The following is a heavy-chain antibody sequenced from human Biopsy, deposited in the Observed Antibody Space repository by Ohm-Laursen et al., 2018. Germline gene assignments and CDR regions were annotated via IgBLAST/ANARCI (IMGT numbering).Heavy chain of an antibody. J-gene: IGHJ1*01. CDR3: ATKLAGYFHH. CDR2: NIPILGTE. V-gene: IGHV1-69*06. Sequence: SVKVSCKAPGGTFSNYGVNWVRQAPGQGLEWLGGNIPILGTENYAQKFQDRVTVAADTSTSTATMELRSLRSDDTAVYYCATKLAGYFHHWGQGTLVIVSS. CDR1: GGTFSNYG.